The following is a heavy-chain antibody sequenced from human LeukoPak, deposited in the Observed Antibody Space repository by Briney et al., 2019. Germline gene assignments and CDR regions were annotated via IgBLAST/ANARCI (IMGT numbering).Heavy chain of an antibody. Sequence: SETLSLTCAVYGGSFSGYYWSWIRQPPGKGLEWIGEINHSGSTNYNPSLKSRVTISVDTSKNQFSLKLSSVTAADTAVYYCATPRGWFGELLHWGQGILVTVSS. J-gene: IGHJ4*02. CDR3: ATPRGWFGELLH. CDR2: INHSGST. D-gene: IGHD3-10*01. CDR1: GGSFSGYY. V-gene: IGHV4-34*01.